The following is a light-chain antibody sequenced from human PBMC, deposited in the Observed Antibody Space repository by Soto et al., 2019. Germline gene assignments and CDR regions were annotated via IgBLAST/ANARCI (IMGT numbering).Light chain of an antibody. CDR3: QQSYTTPWT. J-gene: IGKJ1*01. V-gene: IGKV1-39*01. CDR1: ETINNY. CDR2: AAS. Sequence: DIRMTQSPSSLSVSVGDGVTITCRASETINNYLNWYQQKPGRAPKLLIHAASTLQSGVPSRFSGSGSGTDFTLTISSLQPEEFATYSCQQSYTTPWTFGLGTKVELK.